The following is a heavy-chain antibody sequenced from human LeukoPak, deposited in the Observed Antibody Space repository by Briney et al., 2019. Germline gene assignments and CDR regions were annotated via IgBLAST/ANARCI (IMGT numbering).Heavy chain of an antibody. J-gene: IGHJ4*02. CDR2: LTPSGST. D-gene: IGHD1-26*01. CDR1: GVSIRSYY. Sequence: SETLSLTCTVSGVSIRSYYWSWIRHSPEKGLEWIGYLTPSGSTNYKPSLKSRVTISVDTSKNQFSLKLSSVTAADTALYYCVKIKPGGASFDYWGQGTLVTVSS. CDR3: VKIKPGGASFDY. V-gene: IGHV4-59*01.